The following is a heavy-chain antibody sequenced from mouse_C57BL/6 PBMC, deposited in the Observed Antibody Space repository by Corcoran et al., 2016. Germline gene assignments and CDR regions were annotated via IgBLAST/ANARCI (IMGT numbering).Heavy chain of an antibody. D-gene: IGHD1-1*01. Sequence: DVQLQESGPGLVKPSQSLSLTCSVTGYSITSGYYWNWIRQFPGNKLEWMGYISYDGSNNYNPSLKNRISITRDTSKNQFFLKLNSVTTEDTATYYCARSYDFAYWGQGTLVTVSA. J-gene: IGHJ3*01. V-gene: IGHV3-6*01. CDR3: ARSYDFAY. CDR1: GYSITSGYY. CDR2: ISYDGSN.